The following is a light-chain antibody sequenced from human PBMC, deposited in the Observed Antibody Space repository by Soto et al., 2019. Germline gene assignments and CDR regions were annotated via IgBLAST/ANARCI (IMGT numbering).Light chain of an antibody. CDR2: GAS. Sequence: AIQLTQSPSSLSASVGDRVTITCRASQGISRTLAWYQQRPGKTPRLLIYGASSLQSGVPSRFSGSGSGTDFILTISSLQPEDFATYYCQQYNSYPLTFGQGTRLEIK. CDR1: QGISRT. V-gene: IGKV1-13*02. J-gene: IGKJ5*01. CDR3: QQYNSYPLT.